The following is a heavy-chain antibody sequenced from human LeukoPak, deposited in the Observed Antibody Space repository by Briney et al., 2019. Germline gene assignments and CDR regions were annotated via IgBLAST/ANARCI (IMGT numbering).Heavy chain of an antibody. CDR1: GYTFTSYY. V-gene: IGHV1-46*01. Sequence: ASVKVSCKASGYTFTSYYMHWVRQAPGQGLEWMGIINPSGGSTSYAQKFQGRVTMTRDMSTSTVYMELSSLRSEDTAVYYCARANRYYDYVWGSYRPLYMDVWGKGTTVTVSS. J-gene: IGHJ6*03. CDR3: ARANRYYDYVWGSYRPLYMDV. D-gene: IGHD3-16*02. CDR2: INPSGGST.